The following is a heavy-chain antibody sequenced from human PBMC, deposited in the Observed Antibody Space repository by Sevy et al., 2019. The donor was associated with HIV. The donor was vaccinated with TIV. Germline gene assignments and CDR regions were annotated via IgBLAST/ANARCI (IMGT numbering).Heavy chain of an antibody. CDR2: IIGSGDNT. CDR1: GFTFRSYA. CDR3: AKGVSWLVLGGYFDY. V-gene: IGHV3-23*01. J-gene: IGHJ4*02. D-gene: IGHD6-19*01. Sequence: GGSLGLSCEASGFTFRSYAMSWVRQAPGKGLEWVSGIIGSGDNTYYADSVKGRFTVSRDNSKNTLYVQMNSLRAEDTAVYYCAKGVSWLVLGGYFDYWGQGTPVTVSS.